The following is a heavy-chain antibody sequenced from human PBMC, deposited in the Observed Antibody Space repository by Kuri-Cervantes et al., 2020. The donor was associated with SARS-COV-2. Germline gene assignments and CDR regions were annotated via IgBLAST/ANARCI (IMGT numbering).Heavy chain of an antibody. CDR1: GFTFSSYG. D-gene: IGHD5-12*01. V-gene: IGHV3-30*18. Sequence: GESLKIPCAASGFTFSSYGMHWVRQAPGKGLEWVAVISYDGSNKYYADSVKGRFTISRDNSKNTLYLQMNSLRAEDTAVYYCAKDKGWLRQTAGPDYWGQGTLVTVSS. J-gene: IGHJ4*02. CDR2: ISYDGSNK. CDR3: AKDKGWLRQTAGPDY.